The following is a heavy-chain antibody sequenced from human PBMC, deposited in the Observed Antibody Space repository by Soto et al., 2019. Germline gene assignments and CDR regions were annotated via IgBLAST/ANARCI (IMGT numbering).Heavy chain of an antibody. CDR1: GDSVSSNSAA. V-gene: IGHV6-1*01. CDR3: ARDPRDDYDYGMDV. J-gene: IGHJ6*02. CDR2: AYYRSRWYN. Sequence: SQTLSLPCAISGDSVSSNSAAWNWIRQSPSRGLEWLGRAYYRSRWYNDYAVSVKSRITINPDTSKNQFSLQLNSVTPEDTAVYYCARDPRDDYDYGMDVWGQGTTVTVSS.